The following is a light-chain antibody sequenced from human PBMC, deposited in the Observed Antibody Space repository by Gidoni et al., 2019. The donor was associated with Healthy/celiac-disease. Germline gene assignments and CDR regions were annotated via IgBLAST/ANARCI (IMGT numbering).Light chain of an antibody. Sequence: DIQSTQSPSFLSASVGDRVTMTCRASQGISSYVAWYQQKPGEAPKLLIYAASTLQSGVPSRFSGSGSGTEFTLTISSLQPEDFATYYCQQLNSYPLFTFXPXTKVDIK. CDR3: QQLNSYPLFT. V-gene: IGKV1-9*01. CDR2: AAS. CDR1: QGISSY. J-gene: IGKJ3*01.